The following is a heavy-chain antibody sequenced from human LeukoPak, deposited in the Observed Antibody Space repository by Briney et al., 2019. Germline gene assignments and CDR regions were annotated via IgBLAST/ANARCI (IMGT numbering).Heavy chain of an antibody. J-gene: IGHJ3*01. CDR3: ARAPLRFGSRQDASDL. CDR2: ISRRSSYI. CDR1: GFSFRNFS. Sequence: GGSLRLSCAASGFSFRNFSMIWVRQAPGKGLQWVSYISRRSSYIYYADSLRGRFTIARDNAKNSLFLQMNNLRAEDTAVYSCARAPLRFGSRQDASDLWGQGTMVTVSS. D-gene: IGHD2-21*02. V-gene: IGHV3-21*01.